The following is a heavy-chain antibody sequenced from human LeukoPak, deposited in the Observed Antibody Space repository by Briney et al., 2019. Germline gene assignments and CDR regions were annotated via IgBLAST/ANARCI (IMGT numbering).Heavy chain of an antibody. CDR3: ARDRSTETPPRPDAFDI. J-gene: IGHJ3*02. CDR1: GGSISSSDYY. CDR2: VYYSGYT. D-gene: IGHD4-17*01. Sequence: MPSETLSLTCTVSGGSISSSDYYWGWIRQPPGKGLEWIGSVYYSGYTYYNPSLKSRVTISVDTSNNEFSLRLTSVTAAGTAVYYCARDRSTETPPRPDAFDIWGQGTMVTVSS. V-gene: IGHV4-39*07.